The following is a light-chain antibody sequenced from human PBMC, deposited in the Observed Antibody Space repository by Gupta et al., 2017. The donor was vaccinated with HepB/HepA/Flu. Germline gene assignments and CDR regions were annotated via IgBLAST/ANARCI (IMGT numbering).Light chain of an antibody. V-gene: IGLV2-14*03. Sequence: QSALIQPASVSGSPGQAITISCTGTSSDVGSSKYVSWYQQHPGKAPKLMIYDVTNRPSGVSNRFSGSKSGNTASLTISGLQTEDEAEYFCSSFTGSGTFVFGTGTEVTVL. CDR1: SSDVGSSKY. J-gene: IGLJ1*01. CDR3: SSFTGSGTFV. CDR2: DVT.